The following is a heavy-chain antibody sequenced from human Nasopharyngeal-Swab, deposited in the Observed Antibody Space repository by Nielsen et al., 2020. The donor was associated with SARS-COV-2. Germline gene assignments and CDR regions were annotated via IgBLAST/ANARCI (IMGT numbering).Heavy chain of an antibody. V-gene: IGHV5-51*01. J-gene: IGHJ3*02. CDR1: GYRFTNYW. CDR3: ARRDSSSWYGVGAFDI. CDR2: LYPGDSDT. D-gene: IGHD6-13*01. Sequence: GESLKISCKGSGYRFTNYWIGWVRQMPGKGLEWMGILYPGDSDTRYSPSFQGQVTISADKSITTAYLQWDSLMASDTAMYYCARRDSSSWYGVGAFDIWGQGTMVTVSS.